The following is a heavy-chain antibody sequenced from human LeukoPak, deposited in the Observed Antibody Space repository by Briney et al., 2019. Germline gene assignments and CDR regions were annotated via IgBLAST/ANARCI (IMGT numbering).Heavy chain of an antibody. CDR1: GGSISSSSYS. Sequence: KPSETLSLTCTVSGGSISSSSYSWGWIRQPPGKGLEWIGSIYYSGSTYYNPSLKSRVTISVDTSKNQFSLKLSSVTAADTAVYYCARPTVVTANIDYWGQGTLVTVSS. CDR3: ARPTVVTANIDY. J-gene: IGHJ4*02. V-gene: IGHV4-39*01. D-gene: IGHD4-23*01. CDR2: IYYSGST.